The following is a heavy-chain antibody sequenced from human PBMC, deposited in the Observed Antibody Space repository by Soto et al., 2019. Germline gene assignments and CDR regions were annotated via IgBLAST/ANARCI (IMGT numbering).Heavy chain of an antibody. CDR2: ISGSGGST. V-gene: IGHV3-23*01. CDR1: GFTFSSHA. J-gene: IGHJ2*01. CDR3: ANVLRFLEWPPRYFDL. D-gene: IGHD3-3*01. Sequence: GGSLRLSCAASGFTFSSHAMSWVRQATEEGPERVSAISGSGGSTYYADSMKGRFTISRDNSKTTLYLQMNSLRAEDTAVYYCANVLRFLEWPPRYFDLWGRGTLVTVSS.